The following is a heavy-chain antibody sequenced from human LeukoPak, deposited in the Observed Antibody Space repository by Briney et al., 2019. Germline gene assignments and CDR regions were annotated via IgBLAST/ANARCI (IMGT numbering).Heavy chain of an antibody. J-gene: IGHJ4*02. CDR1: GGSFSGYY. Sequence: SETLSLTCAVYGGSFSGYYWSWIRQPPGKGLEGIGEINHSGSTNYNPSLKSRVIISVDTSKNQFSLKLSSVTAADTAVYYCARRRFSSSWVPKFTKYFDYWGQGTLVTVSS. D-gene: IGHD6-13*01. CDR2: INHSGST. CDR3: ARRRFSSSWVPKFTKYFDY. V-gene: IGHV4-34*01.